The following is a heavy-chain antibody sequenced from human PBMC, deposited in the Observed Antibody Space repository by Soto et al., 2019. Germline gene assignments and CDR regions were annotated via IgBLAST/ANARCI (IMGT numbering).Heavy chain of an antibody. J-gene: IGHJ5*02. Sequence: LRLSFAASGFTFISYSMNWVRQAPGEGLEWVSSISSSSSYIYYADSVKGRFTISRDNAKNSLYLQMNSLRAEDTAVYYCARDPNHTGWFDPWGQGTLVTVSS. V-gene: IGHV3-21*01. CDR2: ISSSSSYI. CDR1: GFTFISYS. CDR3: ARDPNHTGWFDP.